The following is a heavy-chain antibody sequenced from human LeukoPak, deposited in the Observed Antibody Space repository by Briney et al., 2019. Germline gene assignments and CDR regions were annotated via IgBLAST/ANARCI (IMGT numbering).Heavy chain of an antibody. CDR2: IWYDGSNK. Sequence: PGGSLRLSCAASGFTFSNYDMHWVRQAPGKGLEWVAVIWYDGSNKYYADSVKGRFTLSRDNSKNTLYLQMNSLRAEDTAVYYCAKRNSGNYFDYWGQGSLVTVSS. D-gene: IGHD1-26*01. V-gene: IGHV3-33*06. CDR1: GFTFSNYD. CDR3: AKRNSGNYFDY. J-gene: IGHJ4*02.